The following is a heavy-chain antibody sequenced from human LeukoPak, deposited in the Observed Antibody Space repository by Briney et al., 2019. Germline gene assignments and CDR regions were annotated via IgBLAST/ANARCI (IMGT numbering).Heavy chain of an antibody. D-gene: IGHD2-15*01. CDR3: ARDKGYCSGGSWYEGRDYYYMDV. Sequence: SQTLSLTCAISGDSVSSNSAAWNWIRQSPSRGLEWLGRTYYRSKWYNDYAVSVKSRITINPDTSKNQFSLQLNSVTPEDTAVYYCARDKGYCSGGSWYEGRDYYYMDVWGKGTTVTVSS. J-gene: IGHJ6*03. V-gene: IGHV6-1*01. CDR1: GDSVSSNSAA. CDR2: TYYRSKWYN.